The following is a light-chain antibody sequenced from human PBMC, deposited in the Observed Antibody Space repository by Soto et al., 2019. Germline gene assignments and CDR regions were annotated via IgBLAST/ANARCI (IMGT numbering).Light chain of an antibody. CDR3: QQYNSYWT. Sequence: DIQMTQSPSTLSASLEDRVTISCRARHSISSWLAWYQQKPGKAPKLLIYDASSLESGVPSRFSGSGSGTEFTLTISSLQPDDFATYYCQQYNSYWTFGQGTNVDIK. CDR1: HSISSW. J-gene: IGKJ1*01. V-gene: IGKV1-5*01. CDR2: DAS.